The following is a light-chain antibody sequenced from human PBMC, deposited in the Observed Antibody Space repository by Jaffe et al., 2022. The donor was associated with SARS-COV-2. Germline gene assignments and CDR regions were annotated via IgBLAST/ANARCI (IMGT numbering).Light chain of an antibody. V-gene: IGLV2-14*01. CDR2: EVT. CDR3: SSYTNSGTLGV. Sequence: QSALTQPASVSGSPGQSITISCTGTSSDVGGYDYVAWYQQHPGKAPKLMIYEVTKRPSGVSDRFSGSKSGNTASLTISGLQAEDEADYYCSSYTNSGTLGVFGGGTKVTVL. J-gene: IGLJ2*01. CDR1: SSDVGGYDY.